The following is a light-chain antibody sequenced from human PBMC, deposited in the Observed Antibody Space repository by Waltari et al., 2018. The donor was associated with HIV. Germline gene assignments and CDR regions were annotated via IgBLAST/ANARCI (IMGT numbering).Light chain of an antibody. CDR3: QAWDNSAGV. CDR2: QDS. CDR1: KLGTKY. V-gene: IGLV3-1*01. J-gene: IGLJ1*01. Sequence: SYDLTQPPSVSVSPGQTANITCSGDKLGTKYTSWFQQRPGQSPVLVIYQDSNRPSEIPERFSGYNSGNTATLTISGTQTMDEGDYYCQAWDNSAGVFGSGTALTVL.